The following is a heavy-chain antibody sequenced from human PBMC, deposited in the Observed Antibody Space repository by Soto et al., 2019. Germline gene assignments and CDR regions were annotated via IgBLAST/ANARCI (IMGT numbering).Heavy chain of an antibody. CDR1: GGSISSGVYY. Sequence: SETLSLTCTVSGGSISSGVYYWSWIRQHPGKGLEWIGYIYYSGSTYYNPSLKSRVTISVDTSKNQFSLKLSSVTATDTAVYYCARGPGTMAKIAYWGQGTLVTVSS. CDR3: ARGPGTMAKIAY. D-gene: IGHD3-10*01. V-gene: IGHV4-31*03. CDR2: IYYSGST. J-gene: IGHJ4*02.